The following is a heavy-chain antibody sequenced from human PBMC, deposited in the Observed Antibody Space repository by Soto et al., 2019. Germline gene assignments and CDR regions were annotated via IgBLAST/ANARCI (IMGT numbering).Heavy chain of an antibody. V-gene: IGHV3-30-3*01. CDR1: GFSFSSYV. CDR3: AGVYYGGDSVNNF. J-gene: IGHJ4*02. CDR2: TSYDGNNR. Sequence: GESLRLSYAGSGFSFSSYVLSWVRQAPGRGLEWVAATSYDGNNRYYADAVKGRFIISRDNSKNTLDLEMETPRPEDTAVYYCAGVYYGGDSVNNFWGQGT. D-gene: IGHD2-21*02.